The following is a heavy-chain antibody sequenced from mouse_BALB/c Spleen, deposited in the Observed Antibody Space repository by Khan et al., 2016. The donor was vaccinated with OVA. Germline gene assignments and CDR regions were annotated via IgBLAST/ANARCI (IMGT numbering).Heavy chain of an antibody. CDR1: GYTFTNYG. Sequence: QVQLKQSGPELKKPGETVKISCKASGYTFTNYGMTWVKQAPGKGLKWMGWINTYTGEPTYDDDFKGRFAFSLETSATTASLQINNLKNEDTATYFCARVGNYWYFDVWGAGTTVTVSS. J-gene: IGHJ1*01. CDR3: ARVGNYWYFDV. V-gene: IGHV9-3-1*01. D-gene: IGHD2-1*01. CDR2: INTYTGEP.